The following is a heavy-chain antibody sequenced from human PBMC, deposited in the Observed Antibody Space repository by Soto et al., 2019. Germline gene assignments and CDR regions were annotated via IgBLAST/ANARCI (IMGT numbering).Heavy chain of an antibody. Sequence: SETLSVTCAVYGGSVSGYYWSWIRQPPGKGLEWIGEINHSGSTNYNPSLKSRVTISVDTSKNQFSLKLSSVTAADTAVYYCARGSGIVATIYYYYYGMDVWGQGTTVTVSS. CDR1: GGSVSGYY. CDR3: ARGSGIVATIYYYYYGMDV. D-gene: IGHD5-12*01. V-gene: IGHV4-34*01. J-gene: IGHJ6*02. CDR2: INHSGST.